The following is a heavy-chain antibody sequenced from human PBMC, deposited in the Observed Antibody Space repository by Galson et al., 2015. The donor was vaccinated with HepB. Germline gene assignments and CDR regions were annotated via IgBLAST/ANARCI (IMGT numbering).Heavy chain of an antibody. CDR1: GFTFTTFG. CDR2: ISYDGSNH. Sequence: SLRLSCAASGFTFTTFGFHWVRQAPGKGPEWVAFISYDGSNHFCADSVKGRFTISRDNYKNTLYLQMNSLRAEDTAVYYCARDLFVGANHWFETWGQGTLVTVSS. J-gene: IGHJ5*02. CDR3: ARDLFVGANHWFET. V-gene: IGHV3-33*01. D-gene: IGHD1-26*01.